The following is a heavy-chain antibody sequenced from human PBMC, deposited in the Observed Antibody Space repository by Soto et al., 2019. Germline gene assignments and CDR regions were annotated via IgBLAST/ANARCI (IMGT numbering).Heavy chain of an antibody. CDR2: INHSGST. J-gene: IGHJ5*02. V-gene: IGHV4-34*01. CDR1: GGSFSGYH. D-gene: IGHD6-13*01. Sequence: SETLSLTCAVYGGSFSGYHWSWIRQPPGKGLEWIGEINHSGSTNYNPSLKSRVTISVDTSKNQFSLKLSSVTAADTAVYYCAREVGAAAGTSWFDPWGQGTLVTVSS. CDR3: AREVGAAAGTSWFDP.